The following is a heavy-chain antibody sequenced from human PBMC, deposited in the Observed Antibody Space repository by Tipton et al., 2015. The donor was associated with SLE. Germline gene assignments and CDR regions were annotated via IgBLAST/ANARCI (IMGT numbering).Heavy chain of an antibody. Sequence: TLSLTCGIYGGAFRGYWWGWVRQPPGKGLEWIGEVNHDGSTNYNPSLESRVTISVGASTNQFSLRLTSVTAADTAIYYCARSTIFRGWFDPWSQGTLVTVSS. D-gene: IGHD3-3*01. CDR1: GGAFRGYW. J-gene: IGHJ5*02. V-gene: IGHV4-34*01. CDR3: ARSTIFRGWFDP. CDR2: VNHDGST.